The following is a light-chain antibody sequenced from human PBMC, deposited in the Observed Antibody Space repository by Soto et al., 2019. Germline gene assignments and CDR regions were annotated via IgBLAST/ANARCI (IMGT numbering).Light chain of an antibody. V-gene: IGKV1-5*01. CDR2: AAS. Sequence: DIQMTQSPSSLSAPVGARVTITCRASQGILSCLAWYQQKPGKVPNFLIYAASTLESGVPSRFSGSGSGKEFPITISMQPADDFVTYCRQHYNKHPYTFGQGTKVDIK. CDR1: QGILSC. J-gene: IGKJ2*01. CDR3: QHYNKHPYT.